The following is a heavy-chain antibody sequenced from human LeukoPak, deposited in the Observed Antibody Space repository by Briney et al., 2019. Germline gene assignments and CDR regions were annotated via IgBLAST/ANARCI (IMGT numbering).Heavy chain of an antibody. V-gene: IGHV1-46*01. CDR1: GYIFTSYY. CDR2: IITNGGST. J-gene: IGHJ3*02. Sequence: ASVKVPCKASGYIFTSYYMHWVRQAPGQGLEWMGIIITNGGSTSYAQKFQGRVTMTRDTYTSTVYMELSSLRSEDTAVYYCARVGGYCTNGVCLDAFDIWGQGTMVT. D-gene: IGHD2-8*01. CDR3: ARVGGYCTNGVCLDAFDI.